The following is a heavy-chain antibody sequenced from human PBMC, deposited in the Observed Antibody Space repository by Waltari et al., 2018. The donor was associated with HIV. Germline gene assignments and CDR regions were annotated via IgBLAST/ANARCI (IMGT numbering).Heavy chain of an antibody. Sequence: EVQLVESGGGLVQPGGSLRLSCAASGFTFSSYWMHWVRQAPGKGLVWVSRINSDGSSTSYADSVKCRFTISRDNTKNTLYLQMNSLRADDTAVYYCARVQGYSYAVNWFDPWGQGTLVTVSS. CDR1: GFTFSSYW. V-gene: IGHV3-74*01. CDR2: INSDGSST. J-gene: IGHJ5*02. D-gene: IGHD5-18*01. CDR3: ARVQGYSYAVNWFDP.